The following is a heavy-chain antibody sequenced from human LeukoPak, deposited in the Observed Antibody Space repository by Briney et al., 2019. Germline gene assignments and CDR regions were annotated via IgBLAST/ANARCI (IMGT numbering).Heavy chain of an antibody. J-gene: IGHJ5*02. Sequence: GGSLRLSCAASGFTFSRYWMSWVRQAPGKGLEWVAVVSYDESIKFYGDSVKGRFTISRDNSKNTLYLQMNSLRAEDTALYYCAKDVGSRSNIKNWFDPWGQGTLVTVSS. CDR3: AKDVGSRSNIKNWFDP. CDR2: VSYDESIK. D-gene: IGHD6-13*01. CDR1: GFTFSRYW. V-gene: IGHV3-30*18.